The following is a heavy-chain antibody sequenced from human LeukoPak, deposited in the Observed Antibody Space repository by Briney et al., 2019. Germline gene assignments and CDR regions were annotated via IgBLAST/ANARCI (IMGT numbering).Heavy chain of an antibody. J-gene: IGHJ4*02. D-gene: IGHD3-3*01. CDR2: MNPNSGNT. V-gene: IGHV1-8*03. CDR1: VYTFTSYV. CDR3: ARAPLLRFLEWIPPDY. Sequence: GASVKVSCKASVYTFTSYVINWVRQATGQGLEWMGWMNPNSGNTGYAQKFQGGVTITRNTSIRTAYMGVSRRGSEATAVYSCARAPLLRFLEWIPPDYWGQGTLVTVSS.